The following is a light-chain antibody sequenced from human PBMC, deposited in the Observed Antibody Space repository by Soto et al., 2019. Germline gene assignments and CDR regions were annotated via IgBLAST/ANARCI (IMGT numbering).Light chain of an antibody. V-gene: IGKV3-15*01. CDR1: QSVSSN. CDR3: QHYNNWPPIP. Sequence: EIVMTQSPATLSVSPGERATLSCRASQSVSSNLAWYQQKPGQAPRLLIYGASTRATAIPVRFSGSGPGTDFPPTISSLQSEDFAVYYCQHYNNWPPIPFGQGPRLQMK. J-gene: IGKJ5*01. CDR2: GAS.